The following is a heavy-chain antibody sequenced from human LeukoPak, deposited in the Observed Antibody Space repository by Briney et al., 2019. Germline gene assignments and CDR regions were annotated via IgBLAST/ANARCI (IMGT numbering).Heavy chain of an antibody. V-gene: IGHV4-34*01. Sequence: SETLSLTCAVYGGSFSSYYWSWIRQPPGKGLEWIGEINHSGSTNYNPSLKSRVTISVDTSKNQFSLKLSSVTAADKAVYYCARRYGYSSSSRHLYFDYWGQGTLVTVSS. J-gene: IGHJ4*02. CDR2: INHSGST. CDR1: GGSFSSYY. CDR3: ARRYGYSSSSRHLYFDY. D-gene: IGHD6-6*01.